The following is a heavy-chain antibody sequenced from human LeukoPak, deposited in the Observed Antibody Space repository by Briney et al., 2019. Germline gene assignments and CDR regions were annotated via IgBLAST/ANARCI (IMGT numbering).Heavy chain of an antibody. Sequence: ASVKVSCKASGYTFTSYAMHWVRQASGQRLEWMGWINAGNGNTKYSQKFQGRVTITRDTSASTAYMELSSLRSEDTAVYYCXRDRPGPLGGFDYWGQGTLVTVSS. V-gene: IGHV1-3*01. CDR3: XRDRPGPLGGFDY. J-gene: IGHJ4*02. CDR2: INAGNGNT. D-gene: IGHD3-16*01. CDR1: GYTFTSYA.